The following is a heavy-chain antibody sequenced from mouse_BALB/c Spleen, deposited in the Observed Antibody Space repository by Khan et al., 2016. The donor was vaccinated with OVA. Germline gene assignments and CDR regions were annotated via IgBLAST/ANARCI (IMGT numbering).Heavy chain of an antibody. CDR3: ASHLTGSFAY. Sequence: EVELVESGGDLVKPGGSLKLSCAASGFTFSSYSMSWVRQTPDKRLEWVATISSGGDYTYYPDSVKGRFTISRDNAKNTLYLQMSSLKSEDTAMDYWASHLTGSFAYWGQGTLVTVSA. V-gene: IGHV5-6*01. CDR2: ISSGGDYT. J-gene: IGHJ3*01. CDR1: GFTFSSYS. D-gene: IGHD4-1*01.